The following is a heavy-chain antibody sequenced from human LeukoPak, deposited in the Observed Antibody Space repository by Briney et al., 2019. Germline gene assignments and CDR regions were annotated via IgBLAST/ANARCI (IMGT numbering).Heavy chain of an antibody. CDR1: GFTFGDHA. CDR2: IRSKAYGGTT. Sequence: GGSLRLSCTASGFTFGDHAMSWVRQAPGKGLEWVGFIRSKAYGGTTEYAASVKGRFTISRDDSKSIAYLQMNSLKTEDTAVYYCTRDLYDFWSGYLLDYWGQGTLVTVSS. V-gene: IGHV3-49*04. CDR3: TRDLYDFWSGYLLDY. J-gene: IGHJ4*02. D-gene: IGHD3-3*01.